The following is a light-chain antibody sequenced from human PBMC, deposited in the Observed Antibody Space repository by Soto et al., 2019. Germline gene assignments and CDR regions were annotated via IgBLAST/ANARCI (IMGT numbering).Light chain of an antibody. CDR1: QSVLYSSNNKNY. V-gene: IGKV4-1*01. Sequence: DIVMTQSPDSLAVSLGERATINCKSSQSVLYSSNNKNYLAWYQQKPGQPPKLLFYWASTRDSGVPDRFSASGSGTDFTLTISSLQAEDVAVYYCQQYYSTPYTFGQGTKLELK. CDR3: QQYYSTPYT. CDR2: WAS. J-gene: IGKJ2*01.